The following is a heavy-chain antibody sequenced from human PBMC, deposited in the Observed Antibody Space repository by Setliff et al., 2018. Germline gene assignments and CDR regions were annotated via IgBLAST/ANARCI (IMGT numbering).Heavy chain of an antibody. Sequence: GGSLRLSCAASGFTFSSYSMNWVRQAPGKGLEWVSSISSSSSYIYYADSVKGRFTIARDNSKNTLYLQMNSLRPDDTAVYYCARTCSGSGCYAGLESWGQGTPVTVSS. V-gene: IGHV3-21*01. CDR1: GFTFSSYS. CDR3: ARTCSGSGCYAGLES. D-gene: IGHD2-15*01. CDR2: ISSSSSYI. J-gene: IGHJ4*02.